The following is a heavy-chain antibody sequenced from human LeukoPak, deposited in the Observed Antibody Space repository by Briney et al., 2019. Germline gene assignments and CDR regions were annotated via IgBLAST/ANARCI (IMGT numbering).Heavy chain of an antibody. CDR3: ARERNTAIVTAFDV. J-gene: IGHJ3*01. Sequence: GGSLRLSCAASGFTFSNYWMHWVRQAPGKGLVWVSRIKGDGSITNYADSVKGRFTISRDNAKNSLYLQMNSLRVEDTAVYFCARERNTAIVTAFDVWGQGTMVTVSS. CDR2: IKGDGSIT. V-gene: IGHV3-74*01. CDR1: GFTFSNYW. D-gene: IGHD5-18*01.